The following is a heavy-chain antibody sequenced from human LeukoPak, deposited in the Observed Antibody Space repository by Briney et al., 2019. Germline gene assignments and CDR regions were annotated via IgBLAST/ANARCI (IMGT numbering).Heavy chain of an antibody. D-gene: IGHD3-10*01. CDR2: INSYGSIT. CDR1: GFTFSSYW. V-gene: IGHV3-74*01. CDR3: ARDGPHGWFGELFSYYYYMDV. J-gene: IGHJ6*03. Sequence: GGSLRLSCAASGFTFSSYWMHWVRQAPGKGLVWVSRINSYGSITTYADSVKGRFTISRDNAKNSLYLQMNSLRAEDTAVYYCARDGPHGWFGELFSYYYYMDVWGKGTTVTISS.